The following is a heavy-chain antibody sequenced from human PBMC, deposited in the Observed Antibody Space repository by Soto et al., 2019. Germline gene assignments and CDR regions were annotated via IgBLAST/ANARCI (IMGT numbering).Heavy chain of an antibody. Sequence: PSETLSLTCTVSGGSISSYYWSWIRQPPGKGLEWIGYIYYSGSTNYNPSLKSRVTISVDTSKNQFSLKLSSVTAADTAVYYCATTELERRFSFDYWGQGTLVTVSS. J-gene: IGHJ4*02. CDR1: GGSISSYY. D-gene: IGHD1-1*01. CDR3: ATTELERRFSFDY. V-gene: IGHV4-59*01. CDR2: IYYSGST.